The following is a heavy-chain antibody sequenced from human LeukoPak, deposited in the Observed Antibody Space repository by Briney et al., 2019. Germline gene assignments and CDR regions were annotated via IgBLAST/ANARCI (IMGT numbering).Heavy chain of an antibody. D-gene: IGHD3-22*01. CDR2: IKEDGSEK. V-gene: IGHV3-7*01. CDR1: GFTFNTYW. Sequence: GESLKISCAVSGFTFNTYWMSWVRQAPGKGLEWVANIKEDGSEKHYGDSVRGRFTISRDNAKHSLYLRMNSLRAEDTALYFCARDTYDSSGYHFYYMDVWGKGTTVTVSS. J-gene: IGHJ6*03. CDR3: ARDTYDSSGYHFYYMDV.